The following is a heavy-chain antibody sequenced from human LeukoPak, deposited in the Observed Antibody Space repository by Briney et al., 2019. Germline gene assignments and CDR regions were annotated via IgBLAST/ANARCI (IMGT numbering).Heavy chain of an antibody. V-gene: IGHV4-39*01. CDR1: GGSISSSSYY. Sequence: PSETLSLTCTVSGGSISSSSYYWGWIRQPPGKGLEWIGTIYYSGSTYYNPSLKSRVTISVDTSKNQFSLKLSSVTAADTAVYYCARLGYGTLYPWGQGTLVTVSS. J-gene: IGHJ5*02. D-gene: IGHD4-17*01. CDR2: IYYSGST. CDR3: ARLGYGTLYP.